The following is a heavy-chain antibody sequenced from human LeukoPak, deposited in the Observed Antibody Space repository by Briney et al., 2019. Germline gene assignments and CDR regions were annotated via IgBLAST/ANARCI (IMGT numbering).Heavy chain of an antibody. CDR3: AKGGSYYYDSSGYYGY. CDR1: GFTFSSYA. V-gene: IGHV3-23*01. D-gene: IGHD3-22*01. CDR2: ISGSGGST. J-gene: IGHJ4*02. Sequence: GGSLRLSCPASGFTFSSYAMSWVRQAPGKGLEWVSAISGSGGSTYYADSVKGRFTISRDNSKNTLYLQMNSLRAEDTAVYYCAKGGSYYYDSSGYYGYWGQGTLVTVSS.